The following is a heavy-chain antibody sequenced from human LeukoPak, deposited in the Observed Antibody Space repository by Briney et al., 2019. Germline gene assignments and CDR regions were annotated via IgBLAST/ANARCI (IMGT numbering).Heavy chain of an antibody. Sequence: GASVKVSCKSSGGSFTFTSHAISWVRQAPGEGLEWMGGLIPIDGSANYAQKFQGRVTITSDESTRTVYMELSSLRPEDSAVYYCAGFFYDNSGDAFDIWGQGTMVTVSS. V-gene: IGHV1-69*13. CDR2: LIPIDGSA. J-gene: IGHJ3*02. CDR1: GGSFTFTSHA. D-gene: IGHD3-22*01. CDR3: AGFFYDNSGDAFDI.